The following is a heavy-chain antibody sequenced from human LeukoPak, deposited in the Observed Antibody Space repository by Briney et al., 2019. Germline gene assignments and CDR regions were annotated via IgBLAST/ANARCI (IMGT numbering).Heavy chain of an antibody. CDR1: GFTFSSYG. J-gene: IGHJ4*02. CDR3: ARDPWNSSGYYVRSGDYFDY. V-gene: IGHV3-33*01. CDR2: IWYDGSNK. Sequence: GGSLRLSCAASGFTFSSYGMHWVRQAPGKGLEWVAVIWYDGSNKYYADSVKGRFTISRDNSKNTLYLQMNSLRVEDTAVYYCARDPWNSSGYYVRSGDYFDYWGQGTLVTVSS. D-gene: IGHD3-22*01.